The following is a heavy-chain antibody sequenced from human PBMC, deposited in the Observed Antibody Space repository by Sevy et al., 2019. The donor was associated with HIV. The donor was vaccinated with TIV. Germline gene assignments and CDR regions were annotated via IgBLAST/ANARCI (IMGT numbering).Heavy chain of an antibody. CDR3: ARLRLRIAVAGDAEYFQH. Sequence: ASVKVSCKASGYTFTSYGISWVRQAPGQGLEWMGWISAYNGNTNYAQKLQGRVTMTTDTSTSTAYMELRGLRSDDTAVYYCARLRLRIAVAGDAEYFQHWGQGTLVTVSS. CDR1: GYTFTSYG. V-gene: IGHV1-18*01. D-gene: IGHD6-19*01. CDR2: ISAYNGNT. J-gene: IGHJ1*01.